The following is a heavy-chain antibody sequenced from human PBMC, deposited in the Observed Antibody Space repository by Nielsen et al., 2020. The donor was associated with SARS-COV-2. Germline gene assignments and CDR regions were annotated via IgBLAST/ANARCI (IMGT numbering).Heavy chain of an antibody. CDR1: GFMFSDYA. CDR3: AQSFYFDFWSGPGLNY. V-gene: IGHV3-23*01. Sequence: GGSLRLSCAASGFMFSDYAMSWVRQAPGKGLEWVSGISGTGSSTFYEDSVKGRFTISRDNSKNTLYLQITSLTADDTAVYYCAQSFYFDFWSGPGLNYWGQGTLVTVSS. D-gene: IGHD3-3*01. J-gene: IGHJ4*02. CDR2: ISGTGSST.